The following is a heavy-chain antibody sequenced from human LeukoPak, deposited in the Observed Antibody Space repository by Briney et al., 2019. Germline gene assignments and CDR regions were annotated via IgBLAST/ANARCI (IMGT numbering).Heavy chain of an antibody. CDR2: IYYSGST. Sequence: PSETLSLTCTVSGGSISSYYWSWIRQPPGKGLEWIGYIYYSGSTNYNPSLKSRVTISVDTSKNQFSLKLSSVTAADTAVYYCARLYYYDSMGMDVWGQGTTVTVSS. CDR1: GGSISSYY. CDR3: ARLYYYDSMGMDV. D-gene: IGHD3-22*01. V-gene: IGHV4-59*08. J-gene: IGHJ6*02.